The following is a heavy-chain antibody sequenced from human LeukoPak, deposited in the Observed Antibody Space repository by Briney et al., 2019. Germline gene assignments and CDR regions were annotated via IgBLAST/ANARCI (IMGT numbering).Heavy chain of an antibody. Sequence: GGSLRLSCAASGFTFSNAWMSWVRQAPGKGLEWVGRIKSKTDGGTTDYAAPVKGRFTISRDDSKNTLYLQMNSLKTEDTAVCYCTTVVGIVVVVAATPNWFDPWGQGTLVTVSS. CDR2: IKSKTDGGTT. J-gene: IGHJ5*02. CDR3: TTVVGIVVVVAATPNWFDP. V-gene: IGHV3-15*01. D-gene: IGHD2-15*01. CDR1: GFTFSNAW.